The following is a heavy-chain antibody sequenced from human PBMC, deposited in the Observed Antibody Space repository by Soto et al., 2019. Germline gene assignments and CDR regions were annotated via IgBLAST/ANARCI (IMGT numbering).Heavy chain of an antibody. CDR1: GYTFTSYA. J-gene: IGHJ3*02. D-gene: IGHD5-12*01. CDR2: INADNGNT. V-gene: IGHV1-3*01. Sequence: ASVKVSCKASGYTFTSYAMHWVRQAPGQRLEWMGWINADNGNTKYAQKFQGRVTITRDTSTSTAYMELRSLRSDDTAVYYCATAAVAMGFAFDIWGQGTMVTVSS. CDR3: ATAAVAMGFAFDI.